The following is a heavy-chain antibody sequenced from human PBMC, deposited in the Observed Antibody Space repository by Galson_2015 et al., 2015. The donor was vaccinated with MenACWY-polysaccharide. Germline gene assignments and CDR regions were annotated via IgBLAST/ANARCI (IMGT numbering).Heavy chain of an antibody. CDR3: ARGLLTYYDFWGGYSHGMDV. D-gene: IGHD3-3*01. V-gene: IGHV1-18*01. CDR1: GYTFTSYG. CDR2: ISAYNGNT. Sequence: SVKVSCKASGYTFTSYGISWVRQAPGQGLEWMGWISAYNGNTNYAQKLQGRVTMTTDTSTSTAYMELRSLRSDDTAVYYCARGLLTYYDFWGGYSHGMDVWGQVTTVTVSS. J-gene: IGHJ6*02.